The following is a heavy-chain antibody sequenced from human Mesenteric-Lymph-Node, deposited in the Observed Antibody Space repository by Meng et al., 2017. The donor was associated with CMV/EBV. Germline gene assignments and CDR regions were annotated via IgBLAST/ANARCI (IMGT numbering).Heavy chain of an antibody. CDR1: GFTFSSYK. CDR2: ISNDGDNK. Sequence: CAASGFTFSSYKMHWVRQAPGKGLEWVAVISNDGDNKYYADSVKGRFTISRDNSKNTLSLQMNSLRAKDTAMYYCARDGYGSSFQYWGQGTLVTVSS. CDR3: ARDGYGSSFQY. D-gene: IGHD6-13*01. J-gene: IGHJ4*02. V-gene: IGHV3-30*04.